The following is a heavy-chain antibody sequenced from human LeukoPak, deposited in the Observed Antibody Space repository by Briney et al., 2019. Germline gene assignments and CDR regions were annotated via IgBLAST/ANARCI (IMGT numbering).Heavy chain of an antibody. Sequence: ESGGSLRVSCAASGFDFSDYWMTWVRQAPGKGLEWVANIKQDGSEKYYVDSVKGRFTISRDNARNSLYLQMRSLRAEDTAVYYCARRGYHDSSGYDYWGQGTLVTVSS. CDR2: IKQDGSEK. J-gene: IGHJ4*02. D-gene: IGHD3-22*01. V-gene: IGHV3-7*01. CDR3: ARRGYHDSSGYDY. CDR1: GFDFSDYW.